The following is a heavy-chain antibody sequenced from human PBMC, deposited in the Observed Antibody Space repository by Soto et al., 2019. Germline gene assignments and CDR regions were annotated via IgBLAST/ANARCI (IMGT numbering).Heavy chain of an antibody. D-gene: IGHD6-25*01. Sequence: EVQLLESGGGLVQPGRSLRLSCAASGFTFSSYAMSWVRQAPGKGLEWVSAISGSGGTTYYAASVKGRFTISRDNSKNTLVLQMNSLRAEDTAVYYCAKFFVETGGSSGWPWTFHYWGQGTLVTVSS. J-gene: IGHJ4*02. V-gene: IGHV3-23*01. CDR2: ISGSGGTT. CDR3: AKFFVETGGSSGWPWTFHY. CDR1: GFTFSSYA.